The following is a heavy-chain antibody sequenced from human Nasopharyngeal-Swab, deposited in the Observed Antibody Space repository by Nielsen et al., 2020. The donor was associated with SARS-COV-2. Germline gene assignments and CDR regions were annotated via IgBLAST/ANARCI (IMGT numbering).Heavy chain of an antibody. CDR3: ARGFDY. Sequence: SETLSLTCTVSGGSISSYYWSWIRQPPGKGLEWNGYTYSSGSTNYNPSPKSRVTISVDTSKNQSSLKLSSVTVADTAVYYCARGFDYWGQGTLVTVSS. V-gene: IGHV4-59*13. CDR2: TYSSGST. CDR1: GGSISSYY. J-gene: IGHJ4*02.